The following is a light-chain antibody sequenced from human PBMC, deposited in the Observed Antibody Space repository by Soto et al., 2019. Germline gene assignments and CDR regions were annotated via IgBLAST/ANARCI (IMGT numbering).Light chain of an antibody. J-gene: IGKJ5*01. V-gene: IGKV3-15*01. Sequence: EIVKTETQATLYVTPGERATLXSMASQSVSSNLAWYQQKPGQAPRLLIYGASTRATCIPARFSGSGSGTEFTLTISSLQSEDFAVYYCQQYNNWPPVTICLGTRLEI. CDR1: QSVSSN. CDR2: GAS. CDR3: QQYNNWPPVT.